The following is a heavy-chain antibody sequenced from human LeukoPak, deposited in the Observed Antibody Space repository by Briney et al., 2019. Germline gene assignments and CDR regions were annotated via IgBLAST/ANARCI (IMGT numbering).Heavy chain of an antibody. CDR3: AKDRGLSGPSTFDY. Sequence: QSGGSLRLSCAASGFTFSSYGMHWVRQAPGKGLEWVAFIRYDGSNKYYADSVKGRFTISRDNSKNTLYLQMNSLRAEDTAVYYCAKDRGLSGPSTFDYWGQGTLVTVSS. D-gene: IGHD5-12*01. J-gene: IGHJ4*02. CDR1: GFTFSSYG. CDR2: IRYDGSNK. V-gene: IGHV3-30*02.